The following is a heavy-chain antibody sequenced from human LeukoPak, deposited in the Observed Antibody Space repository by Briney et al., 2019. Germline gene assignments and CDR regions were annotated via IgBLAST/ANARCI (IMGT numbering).Heavy chain of an antibody. V-gene: IGHV1-18*04. CDR3: ARGGNLVVPATAPAFDI. Sequence: ASVKVSCKASGYTFTSYGISWVRQAPGQGLEWMGWISAYNGNTNYAQKLQGRVTMTTDTSTSTAYMELRSLRSDDTAVYYCARGGNLVVPATAPAFDIWGQGTMVTVSS. J-gene: IGHJ3*02. D-gene: IGHD2-2*01. CDR2: ISAYNGNT. CDR1: GYTFTSYG.